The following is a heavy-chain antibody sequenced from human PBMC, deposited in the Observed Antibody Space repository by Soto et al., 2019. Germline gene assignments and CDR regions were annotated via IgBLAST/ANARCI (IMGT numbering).Heavy chain of an antibody. CDR1: WVNCSGHA. CDR2: ITGSGDST. V-gene: IGHV3-23*01. J-gene: IGHJ4*02. D-gene: IGHD3-16*01. CDR3: AKVPGYDYVWGTYYYFDY. Sequence: WGSMRLSWAVAWVNCSGHAMSWVRQAPGKGLECVSSITGSGDSTYYADSVKGRFTISRDNSKNTLYLQMNSLRAEDTAVYYCAKVPGYDYVWGTYYYFDYWGLGALVTVSS.